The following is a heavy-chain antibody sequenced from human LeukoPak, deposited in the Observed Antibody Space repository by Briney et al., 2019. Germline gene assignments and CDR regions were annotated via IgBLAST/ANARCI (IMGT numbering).Heavy chain of an antibody. J-gene: IGHJ4*02. V-gene: IGHV1-8*01. Sequence: ASVKVSCKASGYTFTSYDINWVRQATGQGLEWMGWMNPNSGNTGYAQKFQGRVTMTRNTSISTAYMELSSLRSEDTAVYCCARVYVLLWFGELFSYYFDYWGRGTLVTVSS. D-gene: IGHD3-10*01. CDR2: MNPNSGNT. CDR1: GYTFTSYD. CDR3: ARVYVLLWFGELFSYYFDY.